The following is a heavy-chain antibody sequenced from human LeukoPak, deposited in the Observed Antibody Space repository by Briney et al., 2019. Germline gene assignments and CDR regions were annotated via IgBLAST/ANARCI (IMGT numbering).Heavy chain of an antibody. Sequence: SETLSLTCTVSGGSISSSTYYWGWIRQPPRKGLEWIGSIYYSGSTYYNPSLKSRVTISVDTSKNQFSLKLNSVTAADTAVYYCATPYSGGYHGLDIWGQGTMVTVSS. D-gene: IGHD1-26*01. CDR2: IYYSGST. J-gene: IGHJ3*02. V-gene: IGHV4-39*01. CDR1: GGSISSSTYY. CDR3: ATPYSGGYHGLDI.